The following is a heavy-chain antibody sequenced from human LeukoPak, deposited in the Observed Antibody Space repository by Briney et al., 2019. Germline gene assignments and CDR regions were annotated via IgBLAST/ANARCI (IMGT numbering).Heavy chain of an antibody. CDR2: ISYDGSNK. D-gene: IGHD2-21*02. CDR3: AKDYGGDPFDY. V-gene: IGHV3-30*18. CDR1: GFTFSSYG. Sequence: PGRSLRLSCAASGFTFSSYGMHWVRQAPGKGLEWVAVISYDGSNKYHADSVKGRFTISRDNSKNTVYLQMNSLRADDTAVYYCAKDYGGDPFDYWGQGTLVTVSP. J-gene: IGHJ4*02.